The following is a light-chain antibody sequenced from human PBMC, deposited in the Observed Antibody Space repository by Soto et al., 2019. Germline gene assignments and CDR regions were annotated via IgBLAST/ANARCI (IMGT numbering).Light chain of an antibody. J-gene: IGLJ1*01. CDR2: GNS. V-gene: IGLV1-40*01. CDR1: SSNIGAGYD. CDR3: QSYDSSLIGYV. Sequence: QSVLTQPPSVSGAPGQRVTISCTGSSSNIGAGYDVHWYQQLPGTAPKVLIYGNSNRPSGVPDRFSGSKSGTSASLAITGLQAEDEADYYCQSYDSSLIGYVFGTGTKSPS.